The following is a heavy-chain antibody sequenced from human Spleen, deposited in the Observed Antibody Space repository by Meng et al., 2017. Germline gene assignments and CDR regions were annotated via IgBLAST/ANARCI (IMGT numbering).Heavy chain of an antibody. Sequence: QGELVQSGAEGKNPGASVKVPGKASGYTFPDYWLHWVRRAPGQGLEWMGRINPKSGDTHYAQRFQGRVTMTGDTSISTAYMELSGLRSDDTAMYYCARDEDISAAGKLFGDYWGQGTLVTVSS. CDR2: INPKSGDT. J-gene: IGHJ4*02. V-gene: IGHV1-2*06. CDR1: GYTFPDYW. CDR3: ARDEDISAAGKLFGDY. D-gene: IGHD6-13*01.